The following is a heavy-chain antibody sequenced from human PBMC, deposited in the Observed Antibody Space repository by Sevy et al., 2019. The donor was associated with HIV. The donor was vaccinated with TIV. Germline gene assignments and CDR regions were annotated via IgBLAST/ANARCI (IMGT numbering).Heavy chain of an antibody. CDR2: IYYSGST. CDR1: GGSISSSSYY. J-gene: IGHJ6*03. V-gene: IGHV4-39*01. CDR3: AGGYSYGYYYYYYMDV. Sequence: SETVSLTCTVSGGSISSSSYYWGWIRQPPGQGLEWIGSIYYSGSTYYNPSLKSRVTISVDTSKNQFSLKLSSVTAADTAVYYCAGGYSYGYYYYYYMDVWGKGTTVTVSS. D-gene: IGHD5-18*01.